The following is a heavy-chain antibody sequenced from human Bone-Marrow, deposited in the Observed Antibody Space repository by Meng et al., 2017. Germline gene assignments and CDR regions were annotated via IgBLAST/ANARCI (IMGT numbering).Heavy chain of an antibody. Sequence: QVRRPSSGPGLVRPSDPVSLTCIVSGGSVYSVSYYWSWILQPPGKGLEWIVYIYYTGTTKYNPPLKSRVTISVYTSKNQFSLNLSSVTAADTALYYCARTPGYSYGQIDSWGQGTLVTVSS. V-gene: IGHV4-61*01. CDR2: IYYTGTT. D-gene: IGHD5-18*01. CDR1: GGSVYSVSYY. CDR3: ARTPGYSYGQIDS. J-gene: IGHJ4*02.